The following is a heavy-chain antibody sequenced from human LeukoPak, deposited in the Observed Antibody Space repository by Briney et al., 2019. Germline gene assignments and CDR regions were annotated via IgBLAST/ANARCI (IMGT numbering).Heavy chain of an antibody. Sequence: GRSLRLSCAASGFTFSSYGMHWVRQAPGKGLEWVAVISYDGSNKYYADSVKGRFTISRDNSKNTLYLQMNSLRAEDTAVYCCAKDEYGGYDLGYWGQGTLVTVSS. CDR2: ISYDGSNK. CDR3: AKDEYGGYDLGY. J-gene: IGHJ4*02. V-gene: IGHV3-30*18. D-gene: IGHD5-12*01. CDR1: GFTFSSYG.